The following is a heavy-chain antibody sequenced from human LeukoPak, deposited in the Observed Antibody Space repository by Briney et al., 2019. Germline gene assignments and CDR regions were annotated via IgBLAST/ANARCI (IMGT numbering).Heavy chain of an antibody. Sequence: SETLSLTCTVSGYSISSSYYWGWIRQPPGKGLEWIGSIYHSGSTYYNPSLKSRVTISVDTSKNQFSLKLSSVTAADTAVYYCARDYRWDCSSTSCYTGFDYWGQGTLVTVSS. CDR3: ARDYRWDCSSTSCYTGFDY. CDR1: GYSISSSYY. D-gene: IGHD2-2*02. CDR2: IYHSGST. V-gene: IGHV4-38-2*02. J-gene: IGHJ4*02.